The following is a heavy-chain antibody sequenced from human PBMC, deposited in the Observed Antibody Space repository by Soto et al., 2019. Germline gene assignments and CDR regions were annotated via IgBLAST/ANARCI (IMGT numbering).Heavy chain of an antibody. CDR3: ARDWRGSLMWYDP. CDR2: IHPKGNT. CDR1: GDSLSTGGYY. J-gene: IGHJ5*02. V-gene: IGHV4-31*03. Sequence: QVPLQVSGPGLVKASQTLSLTCSVSGDSLSTGGYYWSWIRQHPGKGLEWIGSIHPKGNTYYKSSLKSRVTISTDTSENKFSLRLSSVTAADPAVYYCARDWRGSLMWYDPWGQGTLVTVSS. D-gene: IGHD3-16*01.